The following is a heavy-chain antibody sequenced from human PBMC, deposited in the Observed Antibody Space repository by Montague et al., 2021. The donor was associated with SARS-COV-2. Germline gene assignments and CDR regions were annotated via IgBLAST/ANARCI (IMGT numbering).Heavy chain of an antibody. CDR3: AKEGVVVGADGFDY. Sequence: SLRLSCAASGFTFSSYGMNWVRQAPGKGLEWVSAISTTGANTYYXGSVEGRFTISRDNSKNTLYLQLNSLRGEDTAVYYCAKEGVVVGADGFDYWGQGTMVIASS. CDR2: ISTTGANT. J-gene: IGHJ3*01. D-gene: IGHD3-22*01. CDR1: GFTFSSYG. V-gene: IGHV3-23*01.